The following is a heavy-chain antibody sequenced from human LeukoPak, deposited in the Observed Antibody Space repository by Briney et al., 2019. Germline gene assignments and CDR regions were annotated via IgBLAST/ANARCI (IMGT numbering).Heavy chain of an antibody. CDR3: ARAPITSPFYFDY. D-gene: IGHD2-2*01. CDR1: GFAFAEHG. CDR2: INWSGKST. J-gene: IGHJ4*02. V-gene: IGHV3-20*04. Sequence: GGSLRLSCTASGFAFAEHGMTWVRQVPGKGLEWVSGINWSGKSTSYGDPVRGRFTISRDNAKNSLSLQMDSLRAEDTALYYCARAPITSPFYFDYWGQGTLVTVSS.